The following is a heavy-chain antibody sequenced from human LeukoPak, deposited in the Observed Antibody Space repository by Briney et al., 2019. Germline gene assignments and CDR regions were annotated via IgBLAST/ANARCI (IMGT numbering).Heavy chain of an antibody. CDR3: ARERIAVAGT. J-gene: IGHJ4*02. Sequence: GGSLRLSCTASGFTFGDYAMSWVRQAPGKGLEWVANIKQDGSEKYYVDSVKGRFTISRDNAKNSLYLQMNSLRAEDTAVYYCARERIAVAGTWGQGTLVTVSS. V-gene: IGHV3-7*01. D-gene: IGHD6-19*01. CDR1: GFTFGDYA. CDR2: IKQDGSEK.